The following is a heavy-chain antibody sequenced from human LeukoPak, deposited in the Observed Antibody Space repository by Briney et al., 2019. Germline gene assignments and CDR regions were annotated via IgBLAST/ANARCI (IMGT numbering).Heavy chain of an antibody. Sequence: PGGSLRLSCAASGFTFSSYSMNWVRQAPGKGLEWVSSISSSSSYIYYADSVKGRFTISRDNAKNSLYLQMNSLRAEDTAVYYCAREGGSSQWFDPWGQGTLVTVSS. D-gene: IGHD6-13*01. J-gene: IGHJ5*02. CDR1: GFTFSSYS. CDR2: ISSSSSYI. V-gene: IGHV3-21*01. CDR3: AREGGSSQWFDP.